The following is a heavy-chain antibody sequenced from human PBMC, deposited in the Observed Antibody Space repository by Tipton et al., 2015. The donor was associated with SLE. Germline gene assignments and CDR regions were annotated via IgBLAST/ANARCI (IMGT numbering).Heavy chain of an antibody. CDR1: GFTFDGHA. D-gene: IGHD4-17*01. J-gene: IGHJ6*02. CDR2: ISWNSGSI. Sequence: SLRLSCAASGFTFDGHAMHWVRQAPGKGLEWVSGISWNSGSIGYADAVKGRFTISRDNAKNSLYLQMNSLRAEDTALYYCAKGDYVRNYYYGMDVWGQGTTVTVSS. V-gene: IGHV3-9*01. CDR3: AKGDYVRNYYYGMDV.